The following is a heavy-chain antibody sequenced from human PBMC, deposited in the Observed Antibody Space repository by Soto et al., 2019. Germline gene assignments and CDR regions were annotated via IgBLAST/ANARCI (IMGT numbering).Heavy chain of an antibody. CDR3: AKDRAGVLSATTFES. Sequence: LRLSCAASGSTFSNYAMTWVRQAPGKGLEWVSTVSGSTGDTYYSDSVKGRFTISRDNSKNTLYLQMNSLRADDTAVYYCAKDRAGVLSATTFESWGPGTQVTVS. V-gene: IGHV3-23*01. CDR1: GSTFSNYA. D-gene: IGHD2-15*01. J-gene: IGHJ4*02. CDR2: VSGSTGDT.